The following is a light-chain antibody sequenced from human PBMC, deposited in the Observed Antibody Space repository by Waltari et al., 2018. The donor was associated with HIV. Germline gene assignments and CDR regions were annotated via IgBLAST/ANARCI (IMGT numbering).Light chain of an antibody. V-gene: IGKV1-5*03. Sequence: DIQMTQSPSTLSASVGDRVTITCRASQSLGNWLAWYQQKPGKAPKVMIYKASSLASGVPSRFGGSGSGTDFTLTISSLQPDDFATYYCQQYNSFPYTFGQGPSWRS. CDR3: QQYNSFPYT. CDR1: QSLGNW. CDR2: KAS. J-gene: IGKJ2*01.